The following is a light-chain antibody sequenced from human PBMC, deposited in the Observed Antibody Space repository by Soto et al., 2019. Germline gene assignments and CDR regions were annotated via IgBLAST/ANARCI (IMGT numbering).Light chain of an antibody. J-gene: IGKJ1*01. CDR2: DAS. V-gene: IGKV3-11*01. CDR3: QQRRYWPVT. Sequence: EIVLTQSPAILSMSPGERATLSCRASQSVSSYFAWYQQKPGQAPRLLIYDASNRATGVPARFSRSGSGTDFTLTISSLEPEDCAVYYCQQRRYWPVTFGQGTKVEIK. CDR1: QSVSSY.